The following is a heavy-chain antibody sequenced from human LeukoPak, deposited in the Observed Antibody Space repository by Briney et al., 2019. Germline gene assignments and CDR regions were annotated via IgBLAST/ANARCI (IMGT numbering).Heavy chain of an antibody. V-gene: IGHV3-48*04. Sequence: GGSLRLSCTASGFTFSDYTMNWVRQAPGKGLEWISYITKRGDSMYYGDSVKGRFTISRDNAKNSLYLQMNSLRAEDTAVYYCARAPFGGSSSFFDYWGQGTLVTVSS. J-gene: IGHJ4*02. CDR1: GFTFSDYT. CDR3: ARAPFGGSSSFFDY. CDR2: ITKRGDSM. D-gene: IGHD6-13*01.